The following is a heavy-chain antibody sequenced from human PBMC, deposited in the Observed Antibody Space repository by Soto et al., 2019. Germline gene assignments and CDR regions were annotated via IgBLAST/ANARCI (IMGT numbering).Heavy chain of an antibody. D-gene: IGHD2-2*01. CDR1: GYSFTSYW. CDR2: IDPSDSYT. Sequence: PGESLKISCKGSGYSFTSYWISWVRQMPGKGLEWMGRIDPSDSYTNYSPSFQGHVTISADKSISTAYLQWSSLKASDTAMYYCASQVVPAARYDYWGQGTLGTVSS. CDR3: ASQVVPAARYDY. V-gene: IGHV5-10-1*01. J-gene: IGHJ4*02.